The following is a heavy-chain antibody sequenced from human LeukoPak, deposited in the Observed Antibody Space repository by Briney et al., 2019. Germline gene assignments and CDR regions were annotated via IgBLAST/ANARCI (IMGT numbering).Heavy chain of an antibody. CDR2: ISGTGSHI. J-gene: IGHJ4*02. Sequence: PGGSLRLSCAASGFTFSSYSMNWVRQASGKGLEWVSFISGTGSHIYYADSVKGRFTISRDNAKNALFLQLNSLGTEDTAVYYCARDLANDAFYDFWSGPNWGQGTLVTVSS. CDR1: GFTFSSYS. V-gene: IGHV3-21*01. D-gene: IGHD3-3*01. CDR3: ARDLANDAFYDFWSGPN.